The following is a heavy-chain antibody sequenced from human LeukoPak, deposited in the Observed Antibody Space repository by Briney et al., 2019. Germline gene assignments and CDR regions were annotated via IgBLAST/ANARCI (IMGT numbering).Heavy chain of an antibody. J-gene: IGHJ3*02. D-gene: IGHD3-22*01. Sequence: GGSLRLSCAASGFTFSSYSMNWVRQAPGKGLEWVSYISSSSSTIYYADSVKGRFTISRDNAKNSLYLQMNSLRAEDTAVYYCASPYYYDSSGYYWGDAFDIWGQGTMVTVSS. CDR3: ASPYYYDSSGYYWGDAFDI. CDR1: GFTFSSYS. CDR2: ISSSSSTI. V-gene: IGHV3-48*01.